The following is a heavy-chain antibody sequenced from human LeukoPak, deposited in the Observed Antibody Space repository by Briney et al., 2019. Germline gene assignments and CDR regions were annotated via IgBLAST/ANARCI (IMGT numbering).Heavy chain of an antibody. J-gene: IGHJ4*02. D-gene: IGHD2-2*01. V-gene: IGHV3-21*01. Sequence: GGSLRLSCAASGFTFSSHGMNWVRQAPGKGLEWVSSISSSSSYIYYADSVKGRFTISRDNAKNSLYLQMNSLRAEDTAVYYCARTIVVVPAAREFYFDYWGQGILVTVSS. CDR1: GFTFSSHG. CDR2: ISSSSSYI. CDR3: ARTIVVVPAAREFYFDY.